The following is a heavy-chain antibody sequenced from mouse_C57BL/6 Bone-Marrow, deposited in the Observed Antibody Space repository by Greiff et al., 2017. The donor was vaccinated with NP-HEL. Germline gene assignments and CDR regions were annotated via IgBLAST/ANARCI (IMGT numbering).Heavy chain of an antibody. Sequence: EVKVVESGGGLVQSGRSLRLSCATSGFTFSDFYMEWVRQAPGKGLEWIAASRNKANDYTTEDSASVKGRFIVSRDTSQSILYLQMNALRAEDTAIYYCARDDSSSYWYFDVWGTGTTVTVSS. V-gene: IGHV7-1*01. J-gene: IGHJ1*03. CDR3: ARDDSSSYWYFDV. CDR1: GFTFSDFY. CDR2: SRNKANDYTT. D-gene: IGHD1-1*01.